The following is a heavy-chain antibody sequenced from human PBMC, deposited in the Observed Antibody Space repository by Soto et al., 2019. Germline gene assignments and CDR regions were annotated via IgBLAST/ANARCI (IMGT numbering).Heavy chain of an antibody. CDR1: GGTFSSYA. J-gene: IGHJ4*02. D-gene: IGHD2-21*02. CDR3: ARGHESMMVTAPDY. Sequence: GASVKVSCKASGGTFSSYAISWVRQAPGQGLEWMGGIIPIFGTANYAQKFQGRVTITADESTSTAYMELNSLRAEDTAVYYCARGHESMMVTAPDYWGQGTLVTVSS. CDR2: IIPIFGTA. V-gene: IGHV1-69*13.